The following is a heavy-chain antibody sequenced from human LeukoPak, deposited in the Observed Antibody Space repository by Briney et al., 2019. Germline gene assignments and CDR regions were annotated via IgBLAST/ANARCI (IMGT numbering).Heavy chain of an antibody. CDR3: ARDRTGIAVL. Sequence: SGGSLRLSCAASGFTFSSYSMNWDRQAPGKGLEWVSSISSSSSYIYYADSVKGRFTISRDNAKNSLYLQMNSLRAEDTAVYYCARDRTGIAVLWGQGTLVTVSS. CDR1: GFTFSSYS. J-gene: IGHJ4*02. CDR2: ISSSSSYI. D-gene: IGHD6-19*01. V-gene: IGHV3-21*01.